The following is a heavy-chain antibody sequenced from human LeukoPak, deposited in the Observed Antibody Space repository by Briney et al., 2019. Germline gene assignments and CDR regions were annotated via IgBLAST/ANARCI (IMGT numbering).Heavy chain of an antibody. CDR3: ARARREMVDY. Sequence: PSETLSLTCTVSGYSISSSYYWGWIRQAPGKGLEWIGSIYHSGSTYYNPSPRSRVTISVDTSKNQFSLKLNSVTAADTAVYYCARARREMVDYWGQGTLVTVSS. D-gene: IGHD5-24*01. CDR2: IYHSGST. V-gene: IGHV4-38-2*02. J-gene: IGHJ4*02. CDR1: GYSISSSYY.